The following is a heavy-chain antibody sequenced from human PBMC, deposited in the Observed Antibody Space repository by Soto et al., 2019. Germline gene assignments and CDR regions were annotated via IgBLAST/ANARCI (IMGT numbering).Heavy chain of an antibody. CDR2: ISGSGGST. CDR3: AKDRVLRYFDWFSYYFDY. CDR1: GFTFSSYA. Sequence: GGSLRLSCAASGFTFSSYAMSWVRQAPGKGLEWVSAISGSGGSTYYADSVKGRFTISRDNSKNTLYLQMNSLRAEDTAVYYCAKDRVLRYFDWFSYYFDYWGQGTLVTVSS. D-gene: IGHD3-9*01. J-gene: IGHJ4*02. V-gene: IGHV3-23*01.